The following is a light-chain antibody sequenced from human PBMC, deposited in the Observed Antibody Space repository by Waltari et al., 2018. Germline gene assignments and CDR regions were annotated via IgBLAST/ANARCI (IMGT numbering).Light chain of an antibody. CDR1: QAISTY. CDR2: HAA. V-gene: IGKV1-16*01. CDR3: QQFHSVPLT. Sequence: DTQMTQSPSALSASVGDTVTISCRASQAISTYLAWYQQKSGKVPKPLIYHAASLEGGVPSRFSGSGSGTEFTLTISGLQPEDSATYYCQQFHSVPLTFGGGTKVEIK. J-gene: IGKJ4*01.